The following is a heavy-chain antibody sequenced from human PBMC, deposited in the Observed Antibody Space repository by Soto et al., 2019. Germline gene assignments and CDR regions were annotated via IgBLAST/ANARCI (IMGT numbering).Heavy chain of an antibody. CDR2: INPNSGGT. Sequence: SVKVSCKASGYTFTGYYMHWVRQAPGQGLEWMGWINPNSGGTNYAQKFQGWVTMTRDTSISTAYMELSRLRSDDTAVYYCATLDIVLVSGYDHVPNYYCGQGSLVIVSS. J-gene: IGHJ4*02. CDR3: ATLDIVLVSGYDHVPNYY. D-gene: IGHD5-12*01. CDR1: GYTFTGYY. V-gene: IGHV1-2*04.